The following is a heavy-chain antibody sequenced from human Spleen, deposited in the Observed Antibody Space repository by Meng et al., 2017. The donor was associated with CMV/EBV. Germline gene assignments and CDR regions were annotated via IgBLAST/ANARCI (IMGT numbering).Heavy chain of an antibody. Sequence: SGYSFTSYWIGWVRQMPGKGREWMGIIYPGDSDTRYSPSFQGQVTISADKSISTAYLQWSSLKASDTAMYYCARHRDGSGWYDFWFDPWGQGTLVTVSS. V-gene: IGHV5-51*01. J-gene: IGHJ5*02. CDR2: IYPGDSDT. D-gene: IGHD6-19*01. CDR1: GYSFTSYW. CDR3: ARHRDGSGWYDFWFDP.